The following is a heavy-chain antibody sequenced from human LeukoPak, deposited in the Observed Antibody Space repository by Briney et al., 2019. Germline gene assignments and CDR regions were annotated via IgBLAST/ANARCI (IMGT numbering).Heavy chain of an antibody. Sequence: PGGSLRLSCAASGFTFSSYAMHWVRQAPGKGLEWVAVISYDGSNKYYADSAKGRFTISRDNSKNTLYLQMNSLRAEDTAVYYCARDPSIYYFDYWGQGTLVTVSS. CDR2: ISYDGSNK. V-gene: IGHV3-30-3*01. CDR3: ARDPSIYYFDY. CDR1: GFTFSSYA. J-gene: IGHJ4*02.